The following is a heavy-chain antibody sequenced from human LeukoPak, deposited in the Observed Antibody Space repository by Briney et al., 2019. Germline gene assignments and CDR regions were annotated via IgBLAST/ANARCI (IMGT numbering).Heavy chain of an antibody. J-gene: IGHJ4*02. CDR3: ASKGSYYGSGSYYNEVY. CDR1: GFTFSSYA. D-gene: IGHD3-10*01. Sequence: GGSLRLSCAASGFTFSSYAMHWVRQAPGKGLEWVAVISYDGSNKYYADSVKGRFTISRDNAKNSLYLQMNSLRAEDTAVYYCASKGSYYGSGSYYNEVYWGQGTLVTVSS. V-gene: IGHV3-30-3*01. CDR2: ISYDGSNK.